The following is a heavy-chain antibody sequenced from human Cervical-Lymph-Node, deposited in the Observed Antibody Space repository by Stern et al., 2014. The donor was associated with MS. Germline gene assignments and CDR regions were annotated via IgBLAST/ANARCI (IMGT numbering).Heavy chain of an antibody. D-gene: IGHD6-25*01. V-gene: IGHV4-4*02. J-gene: IGHJ4*02. CDR1: GDFFTNTNY. CDR2: ISYAGAT. Sequence: QVQLQESGPGLVQPSATLSLTCVVSGDFFTNTNYWRWVRQSPGKGLEWIGEISYAGATHYNPSLKSRVPSSLDNSNNQFSLILASVTASDTAVYFCARRGGQRLIHFDSWGQGTLVTVSS. CDR3: ARRGGQRLIHFDS.